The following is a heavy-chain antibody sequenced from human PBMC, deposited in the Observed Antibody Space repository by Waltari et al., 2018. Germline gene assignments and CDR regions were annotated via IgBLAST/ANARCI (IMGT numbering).Heavy chain of an antibody. CDR2: NYYSGSS. D-gene: IGHD3-22*01. CDR1: GGSISSSTYY. Sequence: QLQLQESGPGLVKPSETLSPPCTVSGGSISSSTYYWGWIRQPPGKGRGWIGINYYSGSSNYNPSLKSRVTISVDTSKNQFYLKLNSVTAADTAVHYCARSGYYDSSGYYWWFDPWGQGTLVTVSS. V-gene: IGHV4-39*01. J-gene: IGHJ5*02. CDR3: ARSGYYDSSGYYWWFDP.